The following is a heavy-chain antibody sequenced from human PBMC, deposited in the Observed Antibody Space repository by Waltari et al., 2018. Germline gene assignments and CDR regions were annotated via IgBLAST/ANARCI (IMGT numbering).Heavy chain of an antibody. CDR2: INAGNGNT. J-gene: IGHJ3*02. CDR3: AREQGGLGAFDI. V-gene: IGHV1-3*01. CDR1: GYTFTSYA. Sequence: QVQLVQSGAEVKKPGASVKVSCKASGYTFTSYAMHWVRQAPGQRLEWMGWINAGNGNTKYSQKFQGRVTSTRDTSASTAYMELSSLRSEDTAVYYCAREQGGLGAFDIWGQGTVVTVSS. D-gene: IGHD5-12*01.